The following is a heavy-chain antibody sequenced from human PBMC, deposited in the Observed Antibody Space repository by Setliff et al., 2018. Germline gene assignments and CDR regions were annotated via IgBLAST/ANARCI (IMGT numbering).Heavy chain of an antibody. CDR1: GGSISSGSYY. Sequence: SETLSLTCSVSGGSISSGSYYWGWIRQSPGTGLEWIGSMYYSGSTYYNPSLKGRVTLSVDTTKSQFSLKLTSMTAADTAVYFCARHLLVQGTYHFDYWGQGSPVTVSS. J-gene: IGHJ4*02. CDR2: MYYSGST. V-gene: IGHV4-39*01. D-gene: IGHD3-10*01. CDR3: ARHLLVQGTYHFDY.